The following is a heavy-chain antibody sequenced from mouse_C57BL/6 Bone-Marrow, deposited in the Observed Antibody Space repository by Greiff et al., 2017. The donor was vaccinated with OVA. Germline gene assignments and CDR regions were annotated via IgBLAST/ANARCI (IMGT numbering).Heavy chain of an antibody. V-gene: IGHV1-4*01. D-gene: IGHD1-1*01. Sequence: VQLVESGAELARPGASVKMSCKASGYTFTSYTMHWVKQRPGQGLEWIGYINPSSGYTKYNQKFKDKATLTADKSSSTAYMQLSSLTSEDSAVYYCARPYGSSLYYYAMDYWGQGTSVTVSS. J-gene: IGHJ4*01. CDR2: INPSSGYT. CDR3: ARPYGSSLYYYAMDY. CDR1: GYTFTSYT.